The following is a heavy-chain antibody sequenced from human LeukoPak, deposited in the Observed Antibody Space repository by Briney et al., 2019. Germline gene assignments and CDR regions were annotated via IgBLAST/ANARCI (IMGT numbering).Heavy chain of an antibody. D-gene: IGHD3-22*01. CDR3: ARTINYDSSGYFYY. J-gene: IGHJ4*02. CDR1: GYTFTRYG. Sequence: ASVKVSCKASGYTFTRYGISWVRQAPGQGLEWMGWISAYKGNTNYAQKLQGRVTMTTDTSTSTAYMELRSLRSDDTAVYYCARTINYDSSGYFYYWGQGILVTVSS. CDR2: ISAYKGNT. V-gene: IGHV1-18*01.